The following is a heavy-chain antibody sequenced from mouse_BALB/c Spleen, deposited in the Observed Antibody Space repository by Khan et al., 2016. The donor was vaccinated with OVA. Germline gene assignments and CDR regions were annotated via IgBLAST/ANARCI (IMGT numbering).Heavy chain of an antibody. J-gene: IGHJ2*01. D-gene: IGHD1-1*01. CDR1: GYIFTTYW. V-gene: IGHV1-76*01. CDR2: IYPGTNNT. Sequence: QVHVKQSGAELVRPGVSVKLSCKTSGYIFTTYWIHWLKQRSGQGLEWIARIYPGTNNTYYSEKLKDKATLTADKSSTTAYLQLSSLTSEDSAVYFCAREEALYYCDYWGQGTTLTVSS. CDR3: AREEALYYCDY.